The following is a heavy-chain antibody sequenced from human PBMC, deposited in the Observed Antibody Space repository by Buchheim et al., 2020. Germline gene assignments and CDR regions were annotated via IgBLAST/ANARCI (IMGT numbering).Heavy chain of an antibody. Sequence: QVQLVESGGGVVQPGRSLRLSCAASGFTFSSYGMHWVRQAPGKGLEWVAVIWYDGSNKYYADSVKGRFTISRDNSKNTLYPQLNSLRAEDKAVYYCARAQEDLFWYFDLWGRGTL. CDR1: GFTFSSYG. V-gene: IGHV3-33*01. CDR3: ARAQEDLFWYFDL. J-gene: IGHJ2*01. CDR2: IWYDGSNK.